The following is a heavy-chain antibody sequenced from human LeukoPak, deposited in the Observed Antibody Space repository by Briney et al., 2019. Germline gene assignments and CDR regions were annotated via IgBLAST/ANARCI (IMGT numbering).Heavy chain of an antibody. J-gene: IGHJ6*03. CDR2: INEDGGTK. Sequence: GGAVTLSCAACGCTFSSFWMRWVGQAPGRGAEGVANINEDGGTKYYEASVKGRFTISRDNAKTSLSLQMSSLRAEDTAVYYCTKDRQGPNQYHMDVWGKGTTVTVSS. V-gene: IGHV3-7*01. CDR1: GCTFSSFW. CDR3: TKDRQGPNQYHMDV.